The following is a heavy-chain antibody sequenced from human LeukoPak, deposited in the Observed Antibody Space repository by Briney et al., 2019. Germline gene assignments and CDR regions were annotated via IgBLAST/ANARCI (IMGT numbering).Heavy chain of an antibody. CDR1: GGSISSGGYS. Sequence: PSQTLSLTCAVSGGSISSGGYSWSWIRQPPGKGLEWIGEINHSGSTNYNPSLKSRVTISVDTSKNQFSLKLSSVTAADTAVYYCASRPLDYWGQGTLVTVSS. CDR3: ASRPLDY. D-gene: IGHD6-6*01. CDR2: INHSGST. J-gene: IGHJ4*02. V-gene: IGHV4-30-2*01.